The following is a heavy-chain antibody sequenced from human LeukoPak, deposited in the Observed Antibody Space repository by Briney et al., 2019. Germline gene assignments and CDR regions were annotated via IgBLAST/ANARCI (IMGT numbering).Heavy chain of an antibody. CDR2: IYYSGST. CDR1: GGSISSYY. Sequence: SETLSLTCTVSGGSISSYYWSWIRQPPGKGLEWIGYIYYSGSTNYNPSLKSRVTISVDTSKNQFSLRLGPVTAADTAVYHCARHCCSGPAKRVFDIWGQGTMVTVSS. CDR3: ARHCCSGPAKRVFDI. D-gene: IGHD2-15*01. V-gene: IGHV4-59*08. J-gene: IGHJ3*02.